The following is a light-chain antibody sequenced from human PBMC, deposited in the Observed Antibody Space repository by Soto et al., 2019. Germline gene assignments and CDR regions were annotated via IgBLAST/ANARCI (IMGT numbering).Light chain of an antibody. CDR2: GND. CDR3: AAWDDSLNGHVV. CDR1: SSNIGSNS. Sequence: QSVLTQPPSASGTPGQRVTMSCSGSSSNIGSNSVNWYQQLPGTAPKLLIYGNDQRPSGVPDRFSGSKSGTSASLAICGLQSEDGADYYCAAWDDSLNGHVVFGGGTKLTVL. J-gene: IGLJ2*01. V-gene: IGLV1-44*01.